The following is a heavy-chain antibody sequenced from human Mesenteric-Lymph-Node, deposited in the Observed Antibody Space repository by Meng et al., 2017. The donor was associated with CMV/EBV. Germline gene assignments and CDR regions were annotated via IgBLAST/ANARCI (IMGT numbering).Heavy chain of an antibody. D-gene: IGHD2-2*01. CDR1: GYAFTSNG. CDR3: AMSSWEY. Sequence: SMKGSCKASGYAFTSNGISWVRLAPGQEIGWMRWISACNGDANNAEKFQGKDTMPTDTSTSTAYMELRNLKSDDTAVYYCAMSSWEYWGQGTLVTVSS. V-gene: IGHV1-18*01. CDR2: ISACNGDA. J-gene: IGHJ4*02.